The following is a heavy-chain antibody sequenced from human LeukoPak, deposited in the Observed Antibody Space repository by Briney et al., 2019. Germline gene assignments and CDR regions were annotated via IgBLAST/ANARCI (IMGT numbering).Heavy chain of an antibody. J-gene: IGHJ4*02. D-gene: IGHD3-16*01. CDR3: AKAPIIRLRLGELYY. V-gene: IGHV3-30*18. CDR1: GFTFSSYG. CDR2: ISYDGSNK. Sequence: PGGSLRLSCAASGFTFSSYGMHWVRQAPGKGLEWVAVISYDGSNKYYADSVKGRFTISRDNSKNTLYLQMNSLRAEDTAVYYCAKAPIIRLRLGELYYWGQGTLVTVSS.